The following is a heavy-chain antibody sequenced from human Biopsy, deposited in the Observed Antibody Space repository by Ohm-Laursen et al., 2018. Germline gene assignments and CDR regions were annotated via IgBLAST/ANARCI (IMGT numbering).Heavy chain of an antibody. Sequence: SLRLSCAASGFTFSSYGIHWVRQAPGKGLEWVAVIWYDGSNKYSADSVKGRFSISRDNSKNTVYLQTNSLRAADTAVYYCARDRYYGSESYYSHYNMDVWGQGTTVSVSS. CDR2: IWYDGSNK. J-gene: IGHJ6*02. CDR1: GFTFSSYG. CDR3: ARDRYYGSESYYSHYNMDV. V-gene: IGHV3-33*01. D-gene: IGHD3-10*01.